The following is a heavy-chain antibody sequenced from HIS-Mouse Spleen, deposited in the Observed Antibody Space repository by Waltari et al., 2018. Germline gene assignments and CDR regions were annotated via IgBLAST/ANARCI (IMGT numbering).Heavy chain of an antibody. J-gene: IGHJ4*02. D-gene: IGHD1-26*01. CDR1: GFTLSSYG. Sequence: QVQLVESGGGVVQPGRSRRLSCPASGFTLSSYGMHWVRQAPGKGLEWVAVISYDGSNKYNADSVKGRFTISRDNSKNTLYLQMNSLRAEDTAVYYCAKDTSGSYSDYWGQGTLVTVSS. CDR3: AKDTSGSYSDY. CDR2: ISYDGSNK. V-gene: IGHV3-30*18.